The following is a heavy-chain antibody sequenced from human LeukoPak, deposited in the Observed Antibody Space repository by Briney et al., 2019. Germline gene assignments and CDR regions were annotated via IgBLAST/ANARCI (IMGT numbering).Heavy chain of an antibody. CDR2: INGRGGST. V-gene: IGHV3-23*01. Sequence: GGSLRLSCAASGFTFSNYAMSWVRQAPGKGLEWVSSINGRGGSTYYADSVKGRFTISRDNAKNSLYLQMNSLRAEDTAVYYCARGNNWNRNFDYWGQGTLVTVSS. D-gene: IGHD1/OR15-1a*01. CDR3: ARGNNWNRNFDY. J-gene: IGHJ4*02. CDR1: GFTFSNYA.